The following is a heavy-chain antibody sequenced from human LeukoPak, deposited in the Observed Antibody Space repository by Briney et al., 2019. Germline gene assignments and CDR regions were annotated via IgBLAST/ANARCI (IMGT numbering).Heavy chain of an antibody. D-gene: IGHD6-13*01. CDR1: GFTFSSYA. CDR3: AKTSGSSWSFDY. Sequence: GGSLRLSCAASGFTFSSYAMSWARQAPGKGLEWVSAISGSAGSTYYADSVKGRFTISRDNSKNTLCLQMNSLRAEDTAVYYCAKTSGSSWSFDYWGQGTLVTVSS. CDR2: ISGSAGST. J-gene: IGHJ4*02. V-gene: IGHV3-23*01.